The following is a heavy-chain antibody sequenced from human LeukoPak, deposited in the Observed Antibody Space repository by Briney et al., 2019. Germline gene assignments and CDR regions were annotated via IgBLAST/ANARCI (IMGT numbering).Heavy chain of an antibody. J-gene: IGHJ6*03. CDR3: ARIYYYYYYMDV. Sequence: SETLSLTCSVSGGSISGSSYYWGWIRQPPGKGLEWIGSIYYRGSTYYNPSLKSRVSISVDTSKNQFSLKLNSVTAADTAVYYCARIYYYYYYMDVWGKGTTVTISS. CDR1: GGSISGSSYY. V-gene: IGHV4-39*01. CDR2: IYYRGST.